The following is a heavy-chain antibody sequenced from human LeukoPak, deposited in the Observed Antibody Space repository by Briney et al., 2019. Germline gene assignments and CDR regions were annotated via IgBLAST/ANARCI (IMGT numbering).Heavy chain of an antibody. CDR3: AKSLPSWLQALDY. D-gene: IGHD5-12*01. CDR1: GFTFSSYA. V-gene: IGHV3-23*01. J-gene: IGHJ4*02. CDR2: ISGSGDST. Sequence: GGSLRFSCAASGFTFSSYAMSWVRQGPGKGLEWVSYISGSGDSTYYEDSVKGRFTIYRDNSKHTLSMKMKSLRAEDTAVYYCAKSLPSWLQALDYRGQGTLVTVSS.